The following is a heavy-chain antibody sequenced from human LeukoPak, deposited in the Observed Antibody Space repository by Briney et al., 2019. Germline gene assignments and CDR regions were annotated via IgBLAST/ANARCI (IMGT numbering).Heavy chain of an antibody. J-gene: IGHJ6*02. CDR3: AGTYCSSTSCYRLSNYYYGMDV. D-gene: IGHD2-2*02. CDR2: ISAYNGNT. V-gene: IGHV1-18*01. CDR1: GYTFTSYG. Sequence: GASVKVSCKASGYTFTSYGISWVRQAPGQGLEWMGWISAYNGNTNYAQKLQGRVTMTTDTSTSTAYVELRSLRSDDTAVYYCAGTYCSSTSCYRLSNYYYGMDVWGQGTTVTVSS.